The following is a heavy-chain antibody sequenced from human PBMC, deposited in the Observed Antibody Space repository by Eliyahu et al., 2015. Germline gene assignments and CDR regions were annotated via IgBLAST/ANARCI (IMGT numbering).Heavy chain of an antibody. CDR2: IYYSGST. J-gene: IGHJ4*02. CDR3: ARERPTDTMVRGVIPYFDY. V-gene: IGHV4-31*03. CDR1: XXXIXSXGYY. D-gene: IGHD3-10*01. Sequence: QVQLQESGPGLVKPSQTLSLTCXVSXXXIXSXGYYWSWIRQHPGKGLEWIGYIYYSGSTYYNPSLKSRVTISVDTSKNQFSLKLSSVTAADTAVYYCARERPTDTMVRGVIPYFDYWGQGTLVTVSS.